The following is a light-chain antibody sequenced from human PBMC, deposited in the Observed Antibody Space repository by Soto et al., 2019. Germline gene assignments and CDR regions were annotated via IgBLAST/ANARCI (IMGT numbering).Light chain of an antibody. CDR1: SSNIGAGYD. CDR2: DNS. V-gene: IGLV1-40*01. Sequence: QLVLTQPPSVSGAPGQRVTISCTGSSSNIGAGYDVHWYQQLPGTAPKLLIYDNSNRPSGVPDRFSGSKSGTSASLAITGLQAEDEVDYYCQSYDSSLSGYVFGTGTKLTVL. CDR3: QSYDSSLSGYV. J-gene: IGLJ1*01.